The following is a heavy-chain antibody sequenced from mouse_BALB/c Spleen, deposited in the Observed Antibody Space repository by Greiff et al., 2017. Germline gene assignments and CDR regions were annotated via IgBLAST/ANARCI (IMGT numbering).Heavy chain of an antibody. J-gene: IGHJ4*01. V-gene: IGHV5-6-4*01. CDR1: GFTFSSYT. Sequence: EVKVVESGGGLVKPGGSLKLSCAASGFTFSSYTMSWVRQTPEKRLEWVATISSGGSYTYYPDSVKGRFTISRDNAKNTLYLQMSSLKSEDTAMYYCTRDKDYGNSYAMDYWGQGTSVTVSS. CDR2: ISSGGSYT. D-gene: IGHD2-1*01. CDR3: TRDKDYGNSYAMDY.